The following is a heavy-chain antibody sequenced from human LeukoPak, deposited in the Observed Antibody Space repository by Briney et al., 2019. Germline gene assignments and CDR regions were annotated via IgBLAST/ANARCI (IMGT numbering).Heavy chain of an antibody. Sequence: GGSLRLSCAASGFTFSGFSMSRVRQSPTKGLEWVANIKQDGSERYYVDSVKGRFTISRDNAKNSLSLQMNNLRVEDTAVYYCARAGSHWHYVYWGQGTVVTVSS. CDR2: IKQDGSER. CDR1: GFTFSGFS. J-gene: IGHJ4*02. CDR3: ARAGSHWHYVY. V-gene: IGHV3-7*01. D-gene: IGHD3-10*01.